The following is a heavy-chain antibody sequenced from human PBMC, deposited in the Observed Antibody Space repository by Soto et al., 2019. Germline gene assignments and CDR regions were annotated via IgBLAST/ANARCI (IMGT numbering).Heavy chain of an antibody. CDR3: ARKDSGYADYMDV. CDR1: GGSISSGGYY. D-gene: IGHD5-12*01. CDR2: IHYSGST. Sequence: QVQLQESGPGLVKPSQTLSLTCTVSGGSISSGGYYWSWIRQHPGKGLEWIGYIHYSGSTYYNPSLKSRVTMSVDTSENQFSLRLSSVTAADTAVYYCARKDSGYADYMDVWGKGTTVTVSS. J-gene: IGHJ6*03. V-gene: IGHV4-31*03.